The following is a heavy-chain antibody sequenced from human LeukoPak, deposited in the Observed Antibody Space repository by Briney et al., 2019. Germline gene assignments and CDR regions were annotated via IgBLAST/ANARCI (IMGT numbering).Heavy chain of an antibody. V-gene: IGHV1-69*13. CDR2: IIPTFGTA. J-gene: IGHJ5*02. CDR3: ARGQLNTMVRGVIDSRFDP. Sequence: SVKVSCKASGGTFSSYAISWVRQAPGQGLEWMGGIIPTFGTANYAQKFQGRVTITADESTSTAYMEPSSLRSEDTAVYYCARGQLNTMVRGVIDSRFDPWGQGTLVTVSS. D-gene: IGHD3-10*01. CDR1: GGTFSSYA.